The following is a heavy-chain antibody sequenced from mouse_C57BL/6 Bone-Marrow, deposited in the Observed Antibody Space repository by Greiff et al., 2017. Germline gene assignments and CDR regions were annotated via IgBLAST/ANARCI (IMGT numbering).Heavy chain of an antibody. V-gene: IGHV3-6*01. CDR2: ISYDGSN. CDR3: ARGNDGFAY. Sequence: EVKLLESGPGLVKPSQSLSLTCSVTGYSITSGYYWNWIRQFPGNKLQWMGYISYDGSNNYNPSLKNRIYITRDTSKNQFCLKLNSVTTEDTATYYCARGNDGFAYWGQGTLVAVSA. J-gene: IGHJ3*01. CDR1: GYSITSGYY.